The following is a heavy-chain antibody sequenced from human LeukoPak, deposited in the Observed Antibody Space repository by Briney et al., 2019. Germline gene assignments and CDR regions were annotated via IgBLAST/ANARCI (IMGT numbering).Heavy chain of an antibody. Sequence: SETLSLTCAVPGYSISSGYYWGWIRQPPGKGLEWIGNIYHNGVTYYNPSLKSRVTISVDTSKNQFSLKLSSVTAADTAVYYCARDFPCSSTSCYGAPYWGQGTLVTVSS. CDR2: IYHNGVT. CDR1: GYSISSGYY. CDR3: ARDFPCSSTSCYGAPY. D-gene: IGHD2-2*01. J-gene: IGHJ4*02. V-gene: IGHV4-38-2*02.